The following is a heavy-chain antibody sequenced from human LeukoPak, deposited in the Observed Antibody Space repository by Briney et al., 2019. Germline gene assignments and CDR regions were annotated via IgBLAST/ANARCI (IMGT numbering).Heavy chain of an antibody. CDR3: ARDQRGYSYGYTVDY. V-gene: IGHV3-30-3*01. J-gene: IGHJ4*02. CDR1: GFTFSSYA. Sequence: PGGSLRLSCAASGFTFSSYAMHWVRQAPGKGLEWVAVISYDGSNKYYADSVKGRFTISRDNSKNTLYLQMNSLRAEDTAVYYCARDQRGYSYGYTVDYRGQGTLVTVSS. CDR2: ISYDGSNK. D-gene: IGHD5-18*01.